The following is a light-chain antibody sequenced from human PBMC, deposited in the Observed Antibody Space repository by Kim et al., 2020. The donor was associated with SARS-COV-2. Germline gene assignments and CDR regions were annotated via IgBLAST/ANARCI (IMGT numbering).Light chain of an antibody. CDR3: QVWDSDSDHWV. J-gene: IGLJ3*02. V-gene: IGLV3-21*04. CDR2: SDS. CDR1: NIGSKS. Sequence: SYELTQPPSVSVAPGKAARITCGGNNIGSKSVHWCQQKPGQAPVLVIYSDSDRPSGIPERFSGSNSANTATLTISRVEAGDEADHYCQVWDSDSDHWVFG.